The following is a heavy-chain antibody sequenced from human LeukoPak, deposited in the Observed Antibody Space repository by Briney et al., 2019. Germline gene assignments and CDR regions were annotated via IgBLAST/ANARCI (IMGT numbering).Heavy chain of an antibody. CDR1: GGSVSSGRYY. Sequence: SETLSLTCTVSGGSVSSGRYYWSWIRQPPGKGLEWIGYIYHSGSSKYNPSLESRVTMSVDTSKNQFSLKLSSVTAADTAVYYCARHGRGGYSFGDWGQGTLVTVSS. CDR3: ARHGRGGYSFGD. D-gene: IGHD5-18*01. J-gene: IGHJ4*02. CDR2: IYHSGSS. V-gene: IGHV4-61*01.